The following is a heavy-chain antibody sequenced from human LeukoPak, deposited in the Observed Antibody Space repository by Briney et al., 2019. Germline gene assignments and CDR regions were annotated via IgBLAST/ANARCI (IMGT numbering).Heavy chain of an antibody. CDR3: AKTTDNYYYYYMDV. CDR1: GFTFSSYE. D-gene: IGHD4-17*01. V-gene: IGHV3-48*03. Sequence: PGGSLRLSRAASGFTFSSYEMNWVRQAPGKGLEWVSYISSSGSTIYYADSVRGRFTVSRDNAKNSLYLQMNSLRAEDTAVYFCAKTTDNYYYYYMDVWGKGTTVTVSS. J-gene: IGHJ6*03. CDR2: ISSSGSTI.